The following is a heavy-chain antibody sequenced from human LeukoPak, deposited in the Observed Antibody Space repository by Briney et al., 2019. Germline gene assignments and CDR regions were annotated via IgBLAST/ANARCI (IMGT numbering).Heavy chain of an antibody. CDR2: TRYDGSDK. D-gene: IGHD1-26*01. CDR3: AKDRSGSYSQGLDY. Sequence: PGGSLRLSCAASGFTLSNYVMHWVRQAPGKGLEWVAFTRYDGSDKYNADSLKGRFTISRDNSKNTLYLQMNSLRAEDTAVYYCAKDRSGSYSQGLDYWGQGTLVTVSS. J-gene: IGHJ4*02. V-gene: IGHV3-30*02. CDR1: GFTLSNYV.